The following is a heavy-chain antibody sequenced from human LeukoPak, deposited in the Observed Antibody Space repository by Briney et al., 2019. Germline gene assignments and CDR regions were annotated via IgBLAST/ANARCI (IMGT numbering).Heavy chain of an antibody. D-gene: IGHD3-10*01. Sequence: SETLSLTCTVSGGSISSGDYYWSWIRQPPGXXXXXXXYIYYSGSTYYNPSLKSRVTISVDTSKNQFSLKLSSVTAADTAVYYCARDPLYGSGEDAFDIWGQGTMVTVSS. J-gene: IGHJ3*02. CDR3: ARDPLYGSGEDAFDI. V-gene: IGHV4-30-4*01. CDR2: IYYSGST. CDR1: GGSISSGDYY.